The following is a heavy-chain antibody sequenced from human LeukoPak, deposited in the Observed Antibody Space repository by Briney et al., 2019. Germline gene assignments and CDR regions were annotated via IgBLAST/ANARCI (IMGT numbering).Heavy chain of an antibody. D-gene: IGHD6-13*01. J-gene: IGHJ5*02. CDR3: ARISSSWYGLSWFDP. CDR1: GGSISSYY. CDR2: IYYSGST. V-gene: IGHV4-59*01. Sequence: SETLSLTCTVSGGSISSYYWSWIRQPPGKGLEWIGYIYYSGSTNYNPSLKSRVTISVDTSKNQFSLKLSSVTAADTAVYYCARISSSWYGLSWFDPWGQGTLVTVSS.